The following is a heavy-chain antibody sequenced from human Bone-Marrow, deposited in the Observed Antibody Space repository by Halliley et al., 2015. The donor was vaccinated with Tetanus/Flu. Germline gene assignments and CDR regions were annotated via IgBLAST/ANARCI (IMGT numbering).Heavy chain of an antibody. CDR2: IKEDGNVK. Sequence: SLRLSCAASGFTFSTSWMSWVRQAPGKGLEWVASIKEDGNVKDNMDSVRGRFTISRDNTKMSLYLQMNSLRTEDTALYYCARGNIAWPIWGQGTMVTVSS. V-gene: IGHV3-7*03. CDR1: GFTFSTSW. CDR3: ARGNIAWPI. D-gene: IGHD2-15*01. J-gene: IGHJ3*02.